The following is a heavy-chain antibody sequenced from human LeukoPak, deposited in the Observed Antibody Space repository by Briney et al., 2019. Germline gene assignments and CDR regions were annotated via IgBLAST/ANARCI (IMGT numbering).Heavy chain of an antibody. CDR2: ISAYNGDT. CDR1: GYSFTAFY. V-gene: IGHV1-18*04. Sequence: GASVKVSCKASGYSFTAFYIHWVRQAPGQGLEWMGWISAYNGDTKYAQKVQGRVTMTTDTSTSTAYMELRSLRSDDTAVYYCARDPSNTSGWYIYFDYWGQGTLVTVSS. J-gene: IGHJ4*02. CDR3: ARDPSNTSGWYIYFDY. D-gene: IGHD6-19*01.